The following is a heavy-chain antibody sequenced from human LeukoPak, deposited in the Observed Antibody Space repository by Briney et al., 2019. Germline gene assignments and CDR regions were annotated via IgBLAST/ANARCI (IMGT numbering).Heavy chain of an antibody. J-gene: IGHJ4*02. V-gene: IGHV1-69*05. CDR2: IIPIFGTA. CDR3: ARGYCSSTSCYTTPFDY. Sequence: ASVKVPCKASGGTFSSFAISWVRQAPGQGLEWMGGIIPIFGTANYAQKFQGRVTITTDESTSTAYMELSSLRSEDTAVYYCARGYCSSTSCYTTPFDYWGQGTLVTVSS. CDR1: GGTFSSFA. D-gene: IGHD2-2*02.